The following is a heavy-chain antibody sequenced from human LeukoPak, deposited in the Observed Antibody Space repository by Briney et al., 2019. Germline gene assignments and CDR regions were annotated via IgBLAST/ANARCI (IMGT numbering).Heavy chain of an antibody. J-gene: IGHJ4*02. D-gene: IGHD3-10*01. CDR1: GGSISSGGYY. CDR3: ARLRNYYGSGEEYFDF. Sequence: PSQTLSLTCTVSGGSISSGGYYWSWIRQHPGKGLEWIGYIYYSGSTYYNPSLKSRVTISVDTSKNQFSLKLSSVTAADTAVYYCARLRNYYGSGEEYFDFWGQGTLVTVSS. V-gene: IGHV4-31*03. CDR2: IYYSGST.